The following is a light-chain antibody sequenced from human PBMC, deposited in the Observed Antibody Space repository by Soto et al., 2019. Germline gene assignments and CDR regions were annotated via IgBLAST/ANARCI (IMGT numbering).Light chain of an antibody. CDR2: GNS. CDR1: SSNIGAGYD. Sequence: QSVLTQPPSVSGAPGQRVTISCTESSSNIGAGYDVHWYQQLPGTAPKLLIYGNSNRPSGVPDRFSGSKSGTSASLAITGLETEDEADYCCQSYDSRLSGWVFGGGTELTFL. J-gene: IGLJ3*02. V-gene: IGLV1-40*01. CDR3: QSYDSRLSGWV.